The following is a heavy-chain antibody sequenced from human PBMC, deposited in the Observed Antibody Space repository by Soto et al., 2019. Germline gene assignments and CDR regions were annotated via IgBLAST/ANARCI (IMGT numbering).Heavy chain of an antibody. CDR3: ARTYYYDSRGYGDGH. CDR1: GGTFSSYA. CDR2: IIPIFGTA. V-gene: IGHV1-69*01. J-gene: IGHJ4*02. D-gene: IGHD3-22*01. Sequence: QVQLVLAGAEVKQPGSSVKVSCKASGGTFSSYAISWVRQAAGQGLEWMGGIIPIFGTANYAQKFQGRVTIIADESTSTAYMALSSLRSEDTAVYYCARTYYYDSRGYGDGHWGQGTLVTVSS.